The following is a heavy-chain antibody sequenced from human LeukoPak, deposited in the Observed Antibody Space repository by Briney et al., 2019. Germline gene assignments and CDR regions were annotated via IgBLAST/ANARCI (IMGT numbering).Heavy chain of an antibody. D-gene: IGHD6-19*01. J-gene: IGHJ4*02. CDR1: GGSISSSSYY. CDR3: AREEAVAGT. V-gene: IGHV4-39*07. Sequence: SETLSLTCTVSGGSISSSSYYWGWIRQPPGKGLEWIGSIYYSGSTYYNPSLKSRVTISVDTSKNQFSLKLSSVTAADTAVYYCAREEAVAGTWGQGTLVTVSS. CDR2: IYYSGST.